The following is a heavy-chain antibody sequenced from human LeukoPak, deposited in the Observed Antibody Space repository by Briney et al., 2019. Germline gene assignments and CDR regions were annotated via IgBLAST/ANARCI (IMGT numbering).Heavy chain of an antibody. V-gene: IGHV4-38-2*02. CDR2: IYHSGKT. Sequence: SETLSLTCNVSGYSISSGYNWVWIRQPPGKGLEWIGSIYHSGKTYYNPYLKSRVTISVDTSKNQFSLKLNSVTAANTAVYYCARGGYSGYDSRRVLGEFGPRGQGTLVTVSS. CDR3: ARGGYSGYDSRRVLGEFGP. CDR1: GYSISSGYN. J-gene: IGHJ5*02. D-gene: IGHD5-12*01.